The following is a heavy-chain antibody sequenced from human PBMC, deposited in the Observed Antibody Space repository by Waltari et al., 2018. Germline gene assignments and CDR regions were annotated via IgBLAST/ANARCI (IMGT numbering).Heavy chain of an antibody. V-gene: IGHV4-59*11. J-gene: IGHJ3*02. CDR2: IYYSGST. CDR3: ARAPSIVVVVAARSADAFDI. D-gene: IGHD2-15*01. CDR1: GGSISSHY. Sequence: QVQLQESGPGLVKPSETLSLTCTVSGGSISSHYWSWIRQPPGKGLEWIGYIYYSGSTNNNPSLNSRVTISVDTSKNQFSLKLSSVTAADTAVYYCARAPSIVVVVAARSADAFDIWGQGTMVTVSS.